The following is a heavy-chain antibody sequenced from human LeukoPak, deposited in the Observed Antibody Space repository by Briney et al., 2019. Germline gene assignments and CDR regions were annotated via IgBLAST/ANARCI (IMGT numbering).Heavy chain of an antibody. Sequence: PGGSLRLSCAASGFTFSSYGMHWVRQAPGKGLEWVAVISYDGSNKYYADSVKGRFTISRDNSKNTLYLQMNSLRAEDTAVYYCAKDRWRYSSSSVFDYWGQGTLVIVSS. CDR1: GFTFSSYG. J-gene: IGHJ4*02. D-gene: IGHD6-6*01. V-gene: IGHV3-30*18. CDR2: ISYDGSNK. CDR3: AKDRWRYSSSSVFDY.